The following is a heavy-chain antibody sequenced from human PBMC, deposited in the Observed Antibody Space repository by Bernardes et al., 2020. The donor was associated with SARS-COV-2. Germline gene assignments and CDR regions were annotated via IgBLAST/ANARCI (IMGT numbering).Heavy chain of an antibody. CDR1: GFTVSSNY. Sequence: GGSLRLSRAASGFTVSSNYMSWVRQAPGKGLEWVSVIYSGGSTYYADSVKGRFTISRDNSKNTLYLQMNSLRAEDTAVYYCARDPTRRIYDFWSGYSLYYYGMDVWGQGTTVTVSS. J-gene: IGHJ6*02. CDR3: ARDPTRRIYDFWSGYSLYYYGMDV. CDR2: IYSGGST. D-gene: IGHD3-3*01. V-gene: IGHV3-53*01.